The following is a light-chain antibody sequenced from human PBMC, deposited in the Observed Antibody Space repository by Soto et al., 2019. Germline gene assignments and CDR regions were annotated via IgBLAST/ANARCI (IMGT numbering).Light chain of an antibody. V-gene: IGKV3-15*01. J-gene: IGKJ2*01. CDR3: QQYNNWPPYT. CDR2: GAS. Sequence: EIVMTQSPATLSVSPGERATLPCRASPSVSSTLAGYQQKPGQAPRLLIYGASTRATGIPARFSGSGSGTEFTLTISSLQSEDFAVYYCQQYNNWPPYTFGQGTKLEIK. CDR1: PSVSST.